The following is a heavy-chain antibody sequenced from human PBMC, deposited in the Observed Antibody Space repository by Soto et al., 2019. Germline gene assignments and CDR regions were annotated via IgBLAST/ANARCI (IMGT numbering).Heavy chain of an antibody. CDR1: GYTFTTYA. Sequence: GASVKVSCTASGYTFTTYAMHWVRQAPGQRLEWMGWINAGNGDTKYSQRFQGRVTITRDTSASTAYMELSSLRSEDTAVYYCARDRGTANWGPGQFPMDVWGQGTTVTVSS. J-gene: IGHJ6*02. D-gene: IGHD7-27*01. V-gene: IGHV1-3*01. CDR2: INAGNGDT. CDR3: ARDRGTANWGPGQFPMDV.